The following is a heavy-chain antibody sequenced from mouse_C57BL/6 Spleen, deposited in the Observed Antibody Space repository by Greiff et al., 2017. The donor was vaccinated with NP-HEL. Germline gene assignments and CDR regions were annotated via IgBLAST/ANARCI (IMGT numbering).Heavy chain of an antibody. CDR1: GFTFSDYG. V-gene: IGHV5-15*01. CDR3: ASRASGGFAY. J-gene: IGHJ3*01. Sequence: EVMLVESGGGLVQPGGSLKLSCAASGFTFSDYGMAWVRQAPRKGPEWVAFISNLAYSIYYEDTVTGRLTISRENAKNTLDLEMSSLRSEDTAMYYCASRASGGFAYWSQGALVTVSA. CDR2: ISNLAYSI.